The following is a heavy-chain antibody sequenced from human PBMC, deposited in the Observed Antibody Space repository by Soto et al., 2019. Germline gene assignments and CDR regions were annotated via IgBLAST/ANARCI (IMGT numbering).Heavy chain of an antibody. J-gene: IGHJ3*01. V-gene: IGHV6-1*01. CDR1: GDSVSSNTAA. D-gene: IGHD2-15*01. Sequence: PSQTLSLTCAISGDSVSSNTAAWNWIRQSPSRGLEWLGRTFFRSKQYNDYAESLKSRITINPDTSKNQFSLHLDSVTPEDTAVYYCARARWSPDVLDFWGQGSMVIVSS. CDR2: TFFRSKQYN. CDR3: ARARWSPDVLDF.